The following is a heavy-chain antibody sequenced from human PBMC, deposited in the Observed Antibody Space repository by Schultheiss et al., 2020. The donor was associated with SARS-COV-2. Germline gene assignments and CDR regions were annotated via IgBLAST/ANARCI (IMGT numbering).Heavy chain of an antibody. J-gene: IGHJ1*01. D-gene: IGHD2-2*01. CDR2: ISSSSSYI. CDR3: AKDYYIVVVPAQGYFQH. Sequence: GGSLRLSCAASGFTFSRYSMNWVRQAPGKGLEWVSSISSSSSYIYYADSVKGRFTISRDNSKNTLYLQMNSLRAEDTAVYYCAKDYYIVVVPAQGYFQHWGQGSLVTVSS. CDR1: GFTFSRYS. V-gene: IGHV3-21*04.